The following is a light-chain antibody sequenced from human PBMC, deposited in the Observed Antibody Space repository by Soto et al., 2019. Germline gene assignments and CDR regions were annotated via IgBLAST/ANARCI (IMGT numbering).Light chain of an antibody. CDR2: DVS. CDR3: CSYAGSPYV. Sequence: QSALTQPLSVAGYPGQSVTISCTGTSSDVGGYNYVSWYQQHPGKAPKLMIYDVSKRPSGVPDLFSGSKSRNTASLTISGRQAEDEADYYCCSYAGSPYVFGTGTQLTVL. J-gene: IGLJ1*01. CDR1: SSDVGGYNY. V-gene: IGLV2-11*01.